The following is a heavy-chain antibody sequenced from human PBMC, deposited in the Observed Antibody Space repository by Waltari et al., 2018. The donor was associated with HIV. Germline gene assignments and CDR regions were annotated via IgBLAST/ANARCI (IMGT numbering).Heavy chain of an antibody. CDR1: GGSLSSGGYY. Sequence: QVQLQESGPGLVKPSQTLSLTCTVSGGSLSSGGYYWSWIRQHPGKGLEWIGYISYSGSNYHNPSLKSRVTISVDTSKNQFSLKLSSVTAADTAVYYCARGDNTYFDYWGQGTLVTVSS. D-gene: IGHD3-9*01. CDR2: ISYSGSN. J-gene: IGHJ4*02. CDR3: ARGDNTYFDY. V-gene: IGHV4-31*03.